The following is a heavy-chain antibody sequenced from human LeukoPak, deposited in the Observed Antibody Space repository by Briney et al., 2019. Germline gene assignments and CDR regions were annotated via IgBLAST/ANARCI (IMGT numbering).Heavy chain of an antibody. D-gene: IGHD3-10*01. CDR2: IYYSGST. CDR3: ARPRSITMVRGGLGAFDI. J-gene: IGHJ3*02. Sequence: SETLSLTCTVSGGSISSYYWSWIRQPPGKGLEWIGNIYYSGSTNYNPSLKSRVTISVDTSKNQFSLKLSSVTAADTAVYYCARPRSITMVRGGLGAFDIWGQGTMVTVSS. CDR1: GGSISSYY. V-gene: IGHV4-59*08.